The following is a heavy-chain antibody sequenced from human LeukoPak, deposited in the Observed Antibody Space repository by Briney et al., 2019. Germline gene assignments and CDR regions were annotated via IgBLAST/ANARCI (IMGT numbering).Heavy chain of an antibody. Sequence: AASVNVSCNASGYTFTSYGISWVRQAPGQGLDWMGWISAYNGNTNYAQYLQGRVTMTTDTSTSTAYMELRSLRSDDTAVYSCARDGAVAEYGRGSDYWGQGTLVTVSS. D-gene: IGHD6-19*01. J-gene: IGHJ4*02. CDR1: GYTFTSYG. CDR3: ARDGAVAEYGRGSDY. CDR2: ISAYNGNT. V-gene: IGHV1-18*01.